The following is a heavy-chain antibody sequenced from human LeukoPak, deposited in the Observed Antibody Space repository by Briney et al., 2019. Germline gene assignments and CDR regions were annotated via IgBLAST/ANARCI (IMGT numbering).Heavy chain of an antibody. CDR3: ARPYDSSGYYYFGY. CDR2: IIPIFGTA. V-gene: IGHV1-69*01. CDR1: GGTFSSYA. J-gene: IGHJ4*02. Sequence: ASVKVSCKASGGTFSSYAIGWVRQAPGQGLEWMGGIIPIFGTANYAQKFQGRVTITADESTSTAYMELSSLRSEDTAVYYCARPYDSSGYYYFGYWGQGTLVTVSS. D-gene: IGHD3-22*01.